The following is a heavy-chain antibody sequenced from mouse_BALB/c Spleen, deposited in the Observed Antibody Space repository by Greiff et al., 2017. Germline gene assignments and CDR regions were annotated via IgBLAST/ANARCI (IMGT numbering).Heavy chain of an antibody. CDR2: IYPGNSDT. CDR1: GYTFTSYW. Sequence: VHVKQSGTVLARPGASVKMSCKASGYTFTSYWMHWVKQRPGQGLEWIGAIYPGNSDTSYNQKFKGKAKLTAVTSTSTAYMELSSLTNEDSAVFYCTREADYAWFAYWGQGTLVTVSA. V-gene: IGHV1-5*01. CDR3: TREADYAWFAY. J-gene: IGHJ3*01. D-gene: IGHD2-4*01.